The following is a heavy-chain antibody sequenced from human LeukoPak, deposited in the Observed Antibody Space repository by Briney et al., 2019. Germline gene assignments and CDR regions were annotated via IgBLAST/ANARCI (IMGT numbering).Heavy chain of an antibody. CDR1: GGSISSYY. J-gene: IGHJ6*02. CDR2: IYYSGST. CDR3: ARGDLDSYPYYYGMDV. V-gene: IGHV4-59*01. Sequence: SETLSLTCTVSGGSISSYYWSWIRQPPGEGLEWIGYIYYSGSTNYNPSLKSRVTISVDTSKNQFSLKLRSVTAADTAVYYCARGDLDSYPYYYGMDVWGQGTTVTVSS. D-gene: IGHD2-21*01.